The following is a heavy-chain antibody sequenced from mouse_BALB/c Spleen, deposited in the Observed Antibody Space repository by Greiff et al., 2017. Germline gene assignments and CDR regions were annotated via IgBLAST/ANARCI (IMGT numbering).Heavy chain of an antibody. V-gene: IGHV5-6-2*01. CDR2: INSNGGST. CDR3: ARQAYGNYVDY. D-gene: IGHD2-1*01. Sequence: EVQRVESGGGLVKLGGSLKLSCAASGFTFSSYYMSWVRQTPEKRLELVAAINSNGGSTYYPDTVKGRFTISRDNAKNTLYLQMSSLKSEDTALYYCARQAYGNYVDYWGQGTTLTVSS. CDR1: GFTFSSYY. J-gene: IGHJ2*01.